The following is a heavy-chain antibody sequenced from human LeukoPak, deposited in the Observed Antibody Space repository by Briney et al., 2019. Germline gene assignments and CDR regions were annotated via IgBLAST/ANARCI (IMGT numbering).Heavy chain of an antibody. J-gene: IGHJ5*02. V-gene: IGHV3-23*01. Sequence: GGSLRLSCAASGFTFSNYAMSWVRQAPGKGLEWVSGISDSGGSTYYTDSVKGRFTISRDNSKNTLYLQLNSLRADDTALYYCAKGRLYNSFDPWGQGTLVTVSS. CDR3: AKGRLYNSFDP. CDR2: ISDSGGST. CDR1: GFTFSNYA. D-gene: IGHD2/OR15-2a*01.